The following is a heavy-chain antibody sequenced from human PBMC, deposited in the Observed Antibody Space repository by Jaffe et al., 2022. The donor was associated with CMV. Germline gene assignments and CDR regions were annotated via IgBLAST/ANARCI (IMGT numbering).Heavy chain of an antibody. CDR1: GYTFTGYY. D-gene: IGHD4-4*01. Sequence: QVQLVQSGAEVKKPGASVKVSCKASGYTFTGYYMHWVRQAPGQGLEWMGWINPNSGGTNYAQKFQGRVTMTRDTSISTAYMELSRLRSDDTAVYYCARDLGLVAVNRVFDYWGQGTLVTVSS. CDR3: ARDLGLVAVNRVFDY. CDR2: INPNSGGT. J-gene: IGHJ4*02. V-gene: IGHV1-2*02.